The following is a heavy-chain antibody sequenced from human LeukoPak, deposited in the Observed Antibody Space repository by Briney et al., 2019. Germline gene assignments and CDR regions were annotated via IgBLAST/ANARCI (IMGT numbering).Heavy chain of an antibody. CDR2: ISTNSDIR. J-gene: IGHJ5*02. Sequence: GASVKVSCKASGYTFTNYGISRVRQAPGQGLEWMGWISTNSDIRTYAQTLQGRFTMTTDTATTTAYMELNNLTFDDTAVYYCARDWDAMNNCFDPWGQGTPVTVSS. V-gene: IGHV1-18*01. D-gene: IGHD1-26*01. CDR3: ARDWDAMNNCFDP. CDR1: GYTFTNYG.